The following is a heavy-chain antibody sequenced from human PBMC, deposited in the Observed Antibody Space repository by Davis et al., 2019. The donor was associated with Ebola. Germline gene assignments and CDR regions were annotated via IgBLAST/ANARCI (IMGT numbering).Heavy chain of an antibody. V-gene: IGHV3-23*01. CDR1: GFTFSTYA. CDR3: AREKRLRGVIFDY. Sequence: PGGSLRLSCAASGFTFSTYAMSWVRQVPGKGLEWVSAISHNGNSTYYSDSVKGRFSISRDNSKNILSLQMNSLRAEDRAVYYCAREKRLRGVIFDYWGQGTLVTVSS. D-gene: IGHD3-10*01. J-gene: IGHJ4*02. CDR2: ISHNGNST.